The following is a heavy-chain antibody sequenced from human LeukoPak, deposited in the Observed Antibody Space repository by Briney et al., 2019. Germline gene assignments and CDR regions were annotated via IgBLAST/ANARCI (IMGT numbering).Heavy chain of an antibody. J-gene: IGHJ6*03. CDR3: ARGRALRAATRYYYYMDV. D-gene: IGHD2-15*01. V-gene: IGHV3-48*03. CDR1: GFIFSEYE. Sequence: GGSLRLSCAASGFIFSEYEMTWVRQVPGQGLEWISYISSSGSRTTYADSVKGRFTISRDNAKNSLYLQMNSLRAEDTAVYYCARGRALRAATRYYYYMDVWGKGTTVTISS. CDR2: ISSSGSRT.